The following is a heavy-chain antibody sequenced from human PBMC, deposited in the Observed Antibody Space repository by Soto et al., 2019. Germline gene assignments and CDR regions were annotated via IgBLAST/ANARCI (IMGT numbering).Heavy chain of an antibody. V-gene: IGHV3-23*01. D-gene: IGHD4-17*01. CDR3: VKGVPDCGDYEGDY. CDR2: ISGSGGTK. CDR1: GFTFSSYV. J-gene: IGHJ4*02. Sequence: EVQLLESGGGLVQPGESLRLSCAASGFTFSSYVMAWVRQAPGKGLEWVSGISGSGGTKYYADSVKGRCTISRDNSKNTLYVQMTSPRVEDTAIYYCVKGVPDCGDYEGDYWGQGTLVTVSS.